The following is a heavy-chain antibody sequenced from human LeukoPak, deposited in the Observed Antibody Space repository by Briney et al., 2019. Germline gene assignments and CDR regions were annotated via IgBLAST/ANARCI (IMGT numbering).Heavy chain of an antibody. CDR1: RFTISRYA. V-gene: IGHV3-23*01. D-gene: IGHD3-16*02. CDR2: ISGSSGST. J-gene: IGHJ4*02. Sequence: GGSLRLSRAASRFTISRYAMSWVRPAPGKGLEWVSGISGSSGSTYYADSVKGRFTIARDKSKNTVYLQMNSLRAEDTAVYYCARDGRGLRLGELSPSNFDYWGQGTLVTVSS. CDR3: ARDGRGLRLGELSPSNFDY.